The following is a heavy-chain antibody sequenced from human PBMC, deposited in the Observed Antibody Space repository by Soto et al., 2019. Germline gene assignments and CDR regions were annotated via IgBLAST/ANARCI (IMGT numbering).Heavy chain of an antibody. V-gene: IGHV4-31*03. Sequence: SETLSLTCTVSGGSIRSGAYYWSWIRQNPERGLEWIGYIFYSGSTFYNPSLKSRVTISVDTSKNQFSLNLTSVTAADTAVYYCARDRYSYGNDYWGQGTLVTVSS. CDR1: GGSIRSGAYY. CDR3: ARDRYSYGNDY. J-gene: IGHJ4*02. CDR2: IFYSGST. D-gene: IGHD5-18*01.